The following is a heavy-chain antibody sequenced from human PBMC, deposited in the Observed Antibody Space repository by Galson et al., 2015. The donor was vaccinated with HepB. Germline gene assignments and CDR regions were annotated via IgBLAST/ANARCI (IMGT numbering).Heavy chain of an antibody. J-gene: IGHJ3*02. Sequence: SLRLSCAASGLTFSSYWMTWVRQAPGKGLEWVANIRKDGSDKYYVDSVKGRFTISRDNARKSVFLQMNSLRAEDTAVYYCARDSSPTYYYDSKDYHGDAFDIWGQGTMVTVSS. CDR3: ARDSSPTYYYDSKDYHGDAFDI. D-gene: IGHD3-22*01. CDR2: IRKDGSDK. CDR1: GLTFSSYW. V-gene: IGHV3-7*03.